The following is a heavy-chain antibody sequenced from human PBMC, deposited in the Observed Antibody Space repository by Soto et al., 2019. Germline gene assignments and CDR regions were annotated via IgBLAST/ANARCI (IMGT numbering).Heavy chain of an antibody. CDR1: GGSISSYY. J-gene: IGHJ6*02. V-gene: IGHV4-59*01. CDR2: IYYSGST. D-gene: IGHD1-7*01. Sequence: KPSETLSLTCTVSGGSISSYYWSWVRQPPGKGLEWIGYIYYSGSTNYNPSLKSRVTISVDTSKNQFSLKLSSVTAADTAVYYCARDRFNWNYLENYYYYYGMDVWGQGTTVTVSS. CDR3: ARDRFNWNYLENYYYYYGMDV.